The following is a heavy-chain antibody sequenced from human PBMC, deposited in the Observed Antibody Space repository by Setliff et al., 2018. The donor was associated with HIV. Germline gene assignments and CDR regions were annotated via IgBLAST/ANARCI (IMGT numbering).Heavy chain of an antibody. CDR1: GYSISSNDW. J-gene: IGHJ5*01. CDR2: ISGTSNTI. Sequence: LSLTCVVSGYSISSNDWWGWIRQSPGKGLEWISYISGTSNTIYYADSVKGRFTISRDNAKNSLFLQMNNLRAEDTALYYCARVVLYSDPNLIDSWGHGVLVTVSS. CDR3: ARVVLYSDPNLIDS. D-gene: IGHD4-17*01. V-gene: IGHV3-48*03.